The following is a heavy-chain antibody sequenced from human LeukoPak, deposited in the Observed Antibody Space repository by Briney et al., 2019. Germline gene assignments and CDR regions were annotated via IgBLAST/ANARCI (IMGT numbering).Heavy chain of an antibody. CDR3: ARDRSPTHFDY. CDR2: IKQDGSEK. V-gene: IGHV3-7*01. J-gene: IGHJ4*02. Sequence: GGSLRLSCAASGFTFINYWMSWVRQAPGKGLEWVANIKQDGSEKYFVDSLKGRFTISRDNAKNSLFLQMNSLRAEDTAVYYCARDRSPTHFDYWGQGTLVTVSS. D-gene: IGHD1-26*01. CDR1: GFTFINYW.